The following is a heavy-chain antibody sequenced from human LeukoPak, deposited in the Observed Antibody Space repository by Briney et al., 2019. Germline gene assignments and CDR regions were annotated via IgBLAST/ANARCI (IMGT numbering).Heavy chain of an antibody. CDR2: IYYSGST. CDR3: ARQGGIAVPNDY. Sequence: SETLSLTCTVSGGSISSSSYYWGWIRQPPGKGLEWIGSIYYSGSTYYNPSLKSRVTISVDTSKNQFSLKLSSVTAADTAVYYCARQGGIAVPNDYWGQGTLVTVSS. D-gene: IGHD6-19*01. J-gene: IGHJ4*02. CDR1: GGSISSSSYY. V-gene: IGHV4-39*01.